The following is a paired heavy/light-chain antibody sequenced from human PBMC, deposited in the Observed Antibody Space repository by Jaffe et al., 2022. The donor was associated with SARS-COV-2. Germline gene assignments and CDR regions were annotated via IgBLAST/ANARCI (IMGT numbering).Light chain of an antibody. V-gene: IGLV1-51*02. J-gene: IGLJ1*01. CDR2: ESN. Sequence: QSVLTQPPSVSAAPGQKVIISCSGSSSNIGNNYVSWYQQLPGTAPKLLIYESNKRPSGIPDRFSGSKSGTSATLGITGLQTGDEADYYCGTWDSSLSAGRYVFGTGTKVTVL. CDR1: SSNIGNNY. CDR3: GTWDSSLSAGRYV.
Heavy chain of an antibody. CDR3: AKVYDYYLYGMDV. CDR2: ISSSGGST. Sequence: EVQLLESGGGLVQPGGSLRLSCAASGFTFNNYAMSWVRQAPGKGLEWVSAISSSGGSTYYADSVKGRFTISRDNSKSTLYLQMNSLRAEDTAVYYCAKVYDYYLYGMDVWGQGTTVIVSS. D-gene: IGHD3-16*01. CDR1: GFTFNNYA. V-gene: IGHV3-23*01. J-gene: IGHJ6*02.